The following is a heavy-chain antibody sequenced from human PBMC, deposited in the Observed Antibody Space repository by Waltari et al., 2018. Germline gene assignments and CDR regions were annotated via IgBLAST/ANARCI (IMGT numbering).Heavy chain of an antibody. CDR1: GGSFPIGEYY. CDR3: ARDTYSGYDFGV. V-gene: IGHV4-30-4*01. D-gene: IGHD5-12*01. Sequence: QVQLQESGPGLVKPSQTLSLTCTVPGGSFPIGEYYWGLIRRPPGGGLEWIGYIHSTGSTYYHPSLKSRVSMPIGTSTNQLSLSLYSVTAADTAVYYCARDTYSGYDFGVWGQGTTVTVSS. J-gene: IGHJ6*02. CDR2: IHSTGST.